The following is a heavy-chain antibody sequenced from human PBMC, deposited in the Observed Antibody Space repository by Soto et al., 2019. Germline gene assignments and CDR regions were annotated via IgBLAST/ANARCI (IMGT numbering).Heavy chain of an antibody. D-gene: IGHD3-3*01. CDR3: AKVANVGVVVEYFDH. V-gene: IGHV3-23*01. CDR2: ISSTGRRT. Sequence: GGSLRLSCGSSGFNFANYAMGWVRQAPGKGLEWVSGISSTGRRTYYTDSVRGRFSISRDNSKNTVDLQINSLRAEDTAVYYCAKVANVGVVVEYFDHWGQGSLVTVSS. CDR1: GFNFANYA. J-gene: IGHJ4*02.